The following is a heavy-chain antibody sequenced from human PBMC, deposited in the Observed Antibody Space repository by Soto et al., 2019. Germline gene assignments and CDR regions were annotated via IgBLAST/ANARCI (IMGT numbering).Heavy chain of an antibody. CDR1: GGSFSGFY. D-gene: IGHD1-1*01. Sequence: QVQLQQWGAGLLKPSETLSLTCAVYGGSFSGFYWSWIRQTPGKGLEWIGEINHIGLTYHNPSLKSRVTISADTSKNQFSLKLNFVTAADTAVYYCARGYAINWHTPHYWGQGTLVTVSS. CDR2: INHIGLT. J-gene: IGHJ4*02. V-gene: IGHV4-34*01. CDR3: ARGYAINWHTPHY.